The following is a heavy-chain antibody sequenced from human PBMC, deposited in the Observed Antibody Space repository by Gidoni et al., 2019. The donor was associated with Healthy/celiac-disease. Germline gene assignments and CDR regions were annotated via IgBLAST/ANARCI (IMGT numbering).Heavy chain of an antibody. Sequence: VQLVESGGGLVQPGVSLRLSCAPSGFTFSSYSMNWVRQAPGTGLEWVSYISSSSSTIYYADSVKGRFTISRDNAKNELYLQMNSLRDEDTAVYYCARDFKGGDYWGQGTLVTVSS. CDR2: ISSSSSTI. CDR3: ARDFKGGDY. D-gene: IGHD1-26*01. J-gene: IGHJ4*02. V-gene: IGHV3-48*02. CDR1: GFTFSSYS.